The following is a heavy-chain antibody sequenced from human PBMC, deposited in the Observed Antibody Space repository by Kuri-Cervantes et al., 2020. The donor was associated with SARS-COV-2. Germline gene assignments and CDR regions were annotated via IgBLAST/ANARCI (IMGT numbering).Heavy chain of an antibody. V-gene: IGHV3-23*01. CDR2: ISGSGGST. CDR3: ARDQITMIYGMDV. D-gene: IGHD3-22*01. CDR1: GFTFSSYW. J-gene: IGHJ6*02. Sequence: GESLKISCAASGFTFSSYWMSWVRQAPGKGLEWVSAISGSGGSTYYADSVKGRFTISRDNSKNTLYLQMNSLRAEDTAVYYCARDQITMIYGMDVWGQGTTVTVSS.